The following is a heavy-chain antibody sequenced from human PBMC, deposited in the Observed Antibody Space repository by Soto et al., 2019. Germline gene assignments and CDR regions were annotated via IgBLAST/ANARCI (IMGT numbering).Heavy chain of an antibody. CDR1: GDSISKSRYY. CDR2: IYYSGST. V-gene: IGHV4-31*11. D-gene: IGHD4-17*01. CDR3: ARSRGVTKTRRPYYFNS. J-gene: IGHJ4*02. Sequence: QVQLQESGPGLVNPSQTLSLTCAVSGDSISKSRYYWSWIRQNQGKALEWIGYIYYSGSTFYNPSIKGRVSISLDTSKHQLSLKLTSVTVADTAVYYCARSRGVTKTRRPYYFNSWGQGTLVAVSS.